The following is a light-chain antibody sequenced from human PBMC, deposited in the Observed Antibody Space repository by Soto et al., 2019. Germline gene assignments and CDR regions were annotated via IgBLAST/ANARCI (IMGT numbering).Light chain of an antibody. CDR2: GAS. CDR1: QSVSSN. V-gene: IGKV3-15*01. Sequence: EIVMTQSPATLSVSPGERATLSCRASQSVSSNLAWYQQKPGQAPRLLIYGASTRATGIPARFSGSGSGTEFTLSISSLQSEEFAVYYCQQYINWPRTFGPLTKVEI. J-gene: IGKJ1*01. CDR3: QQYINWPRT.